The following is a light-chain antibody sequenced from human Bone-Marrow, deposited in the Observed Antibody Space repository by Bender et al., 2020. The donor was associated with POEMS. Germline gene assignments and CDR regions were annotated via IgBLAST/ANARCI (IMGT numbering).Light chain of an antibody. CDR3: QAWDDTIVA. V-gene: IGLV3-1*01. J-gene: IGLJ2*01. Sequence: SYVLTQPPSVSVAPGQTARITCSGDKLGDKYASWYQQKPGQSPVLVIYEDKKRPSGIPERFSGSNSGNTATLTISGTQAMDEADYYCQAWDDTIVAFGGGTKLTVL. CDR1: KLGDKY. CDR2: EDK.